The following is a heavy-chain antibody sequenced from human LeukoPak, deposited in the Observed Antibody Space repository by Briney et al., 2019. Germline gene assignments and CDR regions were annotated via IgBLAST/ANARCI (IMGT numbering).Heavy chain of an antibody. D-gene: IGHD6-13*01. Sequence: ASVKVSCKASGYTFTGYYMHWVRQAPGQGLEWMGWINPNSGGTNYAQKFQGWVTMTRDTSISAAYMELSRLRSDDTAVYYCARVVTRSSCWSPLDYWGQGTLVTVSS. J-gene: IGHJ4*02. V-gene: IGHV1-2*04. CDR1: GYTFTGYY. CDR2: INPNSGGT. CDR3: ARVVTRSSCWSPLDY.